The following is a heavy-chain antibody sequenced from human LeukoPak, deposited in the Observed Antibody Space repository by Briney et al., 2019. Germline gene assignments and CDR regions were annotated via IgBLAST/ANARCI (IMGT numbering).Heavy chain of an antibody. V-gene: IGHV3-64D*09. CDR1: GFTFSSYV. D-gene: IGHD6-13*01. J-gene: IGHJ6*02. Sequence: GGSLRLSCSASGFTFSSYVTHRVRQAPGKGLEYVSGISSNGGSIYYADSLKGRFTISRDNSKNTLYLQMSSLRAEDTAVYYCLKSSSSSNYYYGMDVWGQGTTVTVSS. CDR3: LKSSSSSNYYYGMDV. CDR2: ISSNGGSI.